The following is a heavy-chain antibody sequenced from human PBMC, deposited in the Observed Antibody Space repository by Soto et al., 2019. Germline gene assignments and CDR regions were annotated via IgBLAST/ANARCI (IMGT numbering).Heavy chain of an antibody. CDR3: ARGQEVVVATH. CDR2: VKDGGHT. D-gene: IGHD5-12*01. Sequence: QVQLQQWGAGLLKPSETLSLKCAVTGGSLSGYYWSWIRQPPGKGLEWIGEVKDGGHTNYSPSLRGRVTISSDTSNNQFSLRLNSVAAADTGVYYCARGQEVVVATHWDHGSLVTVSS. CDR1: GGSLSGYY. J-gene: IGHJ4*01. V-gene: IGHV4-34*01.